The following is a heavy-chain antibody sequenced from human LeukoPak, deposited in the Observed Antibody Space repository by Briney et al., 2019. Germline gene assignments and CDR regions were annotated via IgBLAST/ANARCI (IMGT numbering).Heavy chain of an antibody. CDR1: GGSISSYY. J-gene: IGHJ4*02. CDR2: IYYSGST. Sequence: SETLSLTCTVSGGSISSYYWSWIRQPPGKGLEWIGYIYYSGSTNYNPSLKSRVTISVDTSKNQFSLKLSSVTAADTAVYYCARGGRHGDYDFWSGSFDYWGQGTLVTVSS. D-gene: IGHD3-3*01. CDR3: ARGGRHGDYDFWSGSFDY. V-gene: IGHV4-59*01.